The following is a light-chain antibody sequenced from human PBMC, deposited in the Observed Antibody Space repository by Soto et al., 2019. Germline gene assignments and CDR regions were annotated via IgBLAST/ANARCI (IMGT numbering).Light chain of an antibody. J-gene: IGLJ1*01. CDR1: SSDVGGYNY. Sequence: QSALTQPRSVSGSPGQPVAISCTGTSSDVGGYNYVSWYQQHPGKAPKLMIYDVSKRPSGVPDRFSGSKSGNTASLTISGLQAEDEADYYCCSYAGSYTPLYVFGTGTKVTVL. V-gene: IGLV2-11*01. CDR2: DVS. CDR3: CSYAGSYTPLYV.